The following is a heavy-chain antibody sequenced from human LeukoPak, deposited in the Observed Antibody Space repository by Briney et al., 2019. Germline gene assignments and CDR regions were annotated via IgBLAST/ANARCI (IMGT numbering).Heavy chain of an antibody. CDR3: ARQKYVGRLTDY. J-gene: IGHJ4*02. CDR2: IYPGDSSI. V-gene: IGHV5-51*01. D-gene: IGHD2-15*01. Sequence: GESLKISCKGSRYSFTSYWIVWVRPMRGKRLEWMWFIYPGDSSIRYSSSFDGRVTISADKSISTAFLQWSSLKASDTAMYFCARQKYVGRLTDYWGQGTLVTVSS. CDR1: RYSFTSYW.